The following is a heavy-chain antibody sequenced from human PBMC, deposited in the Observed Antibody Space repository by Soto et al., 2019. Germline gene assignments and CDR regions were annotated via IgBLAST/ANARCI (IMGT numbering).Heavy chain of an antibody. CDR1: GFTFSNAW. V-gene: IGHV3-15*01. D-gene: IGHD1-7*01. CDR3: TTGGERELELPLYYYYYYMDV. Sequence: GGSLRLSCAASGFTFSNAWMSWVRQAPGKGLEWVGRIKSKTDGGTTDYAAPVKGRFTISRDDSKNTLYLQMNSLKTEDTAVYYCTTGGERELELPLYYYYYYMDVWGKGTTVTVYS. J-gene: IGHJ6*03. CDR2: IKSKTDGGTT.